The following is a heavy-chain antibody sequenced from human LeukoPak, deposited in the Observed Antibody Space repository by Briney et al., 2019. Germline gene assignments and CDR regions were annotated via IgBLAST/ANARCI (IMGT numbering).Heavy chain of an antibody. CDR3: ARGVPAAPYYYYYMDV. CDR2: IYHSGST. J-gene: IGHJ6*03. V-gene: IGHV4-30-2*01. Sequence: SQTLSLTCTVSGGSISSGGYYWSWIRQPPGKGLEWIGYIYHSGSTYYNPSLKSRVTISVDTSKNQFSLKLSSVTAADTAVYYCARGVPAAPYYYYYMDVWGKGTTVTVSS. D-gene: IGHD2-2*01. CDR1: GGSISSGGYY.